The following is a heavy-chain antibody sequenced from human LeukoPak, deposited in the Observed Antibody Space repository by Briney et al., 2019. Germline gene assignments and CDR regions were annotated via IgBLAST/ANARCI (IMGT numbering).Heavy chain of an antibody. Sequence: ASVKVSCKASGYTFTGYYMHWVRQAPGQGLEWMGWINPNSSGTNYAQKFQGRVTMTRDTSISTAYMELSRLRSDDTAVYYCARTTVTTWDVYYFDYWGQGTLVTVSS. V-gene: IGHV1-2*02. D-gene: IGHD4-17*01. CDR3: ARTTVTTWDVYYFDY. CDR1: GYTFTGYY. CDR2: INPNSSGT. J-gene: IGHJ4*02.